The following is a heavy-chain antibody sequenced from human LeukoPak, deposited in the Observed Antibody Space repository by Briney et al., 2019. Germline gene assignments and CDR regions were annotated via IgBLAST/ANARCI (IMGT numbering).Heavy chain of an antibody. CDR1: GFTFSSYS. D-gene: IGHD3-9*01. J-gene: IGHJ4*02. Sequence: PAGSLTLSCAASGFTFSSYSMSWVRQAPGKGLEWVSTLSDTGSNTYYADSVKGSITISKDKSKNTLYLQMNSLRAEDTAVYYCAKVLSLRHFDWVLYIDHWGQGTLVTVSS. CDR3: AKVLSLRHFDWVLYIDH. CDR2: LSDTGSNT. V-gene: IGHV3-23*01.